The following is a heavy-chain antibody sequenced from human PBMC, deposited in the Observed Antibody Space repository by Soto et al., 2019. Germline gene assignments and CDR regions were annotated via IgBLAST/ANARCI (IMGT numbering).Heavy chain of an antibody. CDR2: ISSSSSYI. Sequence: GGSLRLSCAASGFTFSSYSMNWVRQAPGKGLEWVSSISSSSSYIYYADSVKGRFTISRDNAKNSLFLQMNSLRAEDTAVYYCARGSGVLWFGELNWGQGTRVTVSS. V-gene: IGHV3-21*01. D-gene: IGHD3-10*01. J-gene: IGHJ4*02. CDR3: ARGSGVLWFGELN. CDR1: GFTFSSYS.